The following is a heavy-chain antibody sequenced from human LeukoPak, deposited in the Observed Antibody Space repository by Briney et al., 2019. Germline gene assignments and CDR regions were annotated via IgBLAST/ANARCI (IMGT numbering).Heavy chain of an antibody. V-gene: IGHV4-59*12. Sequence: PSETLSLTCTVSGESISGFYWTWIRQPPGKGLEWIGCIYYSGSTNYNPSLKSRVTISVDTSKNQFSLKLSSVTAADTAVYYCAREKFHYYGSGSYLLSNWFDPWGQGTLVTVSS. D-gene: IGHD3-10*01. CDR3: AREKFHYYGSGSYLLSNWFDP. CDR1: GESISGFY. J-gene: IGHJ5*02. CDR2: IYYSGST.